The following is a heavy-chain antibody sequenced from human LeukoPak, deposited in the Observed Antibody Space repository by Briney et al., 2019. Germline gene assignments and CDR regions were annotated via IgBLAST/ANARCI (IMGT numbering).Heavy chain of an antibody. CDR3: ARDYGNFDY. CDR2: ISYDGSDE. CDR1: GFTFSTYA. Sequence: PGRSLRLSCAASGFTFSTYAMHWVRQAPGKGLEWVALISYDGSDEYHADSVKGRFTISRDNSKNTLYLQMNSLRAEDTAVYYCARDYGNFDYWGQGTLVTVSS. V-gene: IGHV3-30*14. J-gene: IGHJ4*02. D-gene: IGHD3-16*01.